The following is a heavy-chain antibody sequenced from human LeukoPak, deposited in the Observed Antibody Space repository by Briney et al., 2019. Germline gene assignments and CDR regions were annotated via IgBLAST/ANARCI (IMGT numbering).Heavy chain of an antibody. Sequence: GGSLRLSCAASGFTFSSYATSWVRQAPGKGLEWVSAISGSGGSTYYADSVKGRFTISRDNSKNTLYLQMNSLRAEDTAVYYCARDLDGDYVLDYWGQGTLVTVSS. J-gene: IGHJ4*02. V-gene: IGHV3-23*01. CDR2: ISGSGGST. D-gene: IGHD4-17*01. CDR3: ARDLDGDYVLDY. CDR1: GFTFSSYA.